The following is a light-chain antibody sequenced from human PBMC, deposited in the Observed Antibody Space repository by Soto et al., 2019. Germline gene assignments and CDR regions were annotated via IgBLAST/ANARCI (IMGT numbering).Light chain of an antibody. CDR3: QQYNNWPPYT. CDR2: GAS. J-gene: IGKJ2*01. CDR1: QSVSSQ. Sequence: EVVMTQSPATLSVSPGERATLSCRASQSVSSQLAWYQQKPGQAPRLLIYGASTRATGIPVRFSGSGSGTEFTLTISSLQSEDFAVYYCQQYNNWPPYTFGQATKVEIK. V-gene: IGKV3-15*01.